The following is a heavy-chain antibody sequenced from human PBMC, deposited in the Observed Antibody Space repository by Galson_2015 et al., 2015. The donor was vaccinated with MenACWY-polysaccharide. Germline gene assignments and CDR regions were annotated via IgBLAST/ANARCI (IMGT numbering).Heavy chain of an antibody. CDR3: AKDYALGKRYFEL. Sequence: SLRLSCAASGFTFSFSAMTWVRQAPGKGLEWVSTISGSGDSTYYADSVRGRFTISRDNSKNTLFLQMNSLRAEDTAVYFCAKDYALGKRYFELWGRGTLVTVSS. D-gene: IGHD3-16*01. J-gene: IGHJ2*01. V-gene: IGHV3-23*01. CDR2: ISGSGDST. CDR1: GFTFSFSA.